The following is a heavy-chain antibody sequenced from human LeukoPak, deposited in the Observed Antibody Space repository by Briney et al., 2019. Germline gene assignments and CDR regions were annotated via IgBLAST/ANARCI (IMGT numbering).Heavy chain of an antibody. V-gene: IGHV3-30-3*01. CDR2: ISYDGSNK. J-gene: IGHJ4*02. CDR1: GFTFSSYA. Sequence: GGSLRLSCSASGFTFSSYAMHWVRQGPGKGLEWVAVISYDGSNKYYADSVKGRFTISRDNSKNTVYLQMNSLRLEDTAVYYCARGSPYYYDTSGYNAAPLDYWGQGTLVSVSS. D-gene: IGHD3-22*01. CDR3: ARGSPYYYDTSGYNAAPLDY.